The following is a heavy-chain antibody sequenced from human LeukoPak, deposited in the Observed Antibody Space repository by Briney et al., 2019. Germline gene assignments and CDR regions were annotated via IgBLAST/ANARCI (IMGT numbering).Heavy chain of an antibody. CDR2: ISGRGGST. D-gene: IGHD3-10*01. J-gene: IGHJ5*02. CDR1: GFTFSSYA. V-gene: IGHV3-23*01. Sequence: GGSLRLSCAASGFTFSSYAMGWVRLAPGKGLEWVSAISGRGGSTYYADSVKGRFTISRDNSKNTLYLQMNSLRAEDTALYYCAKDYRGDQNWFDPWGQGTLVTVSS. CDR3: AKDYRGDQNWFDP.